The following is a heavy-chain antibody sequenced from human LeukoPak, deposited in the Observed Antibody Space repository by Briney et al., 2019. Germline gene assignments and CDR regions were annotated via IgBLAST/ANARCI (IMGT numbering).Heavy chain of an antibody. CDR2: INEDGATK. J-gene: IGHJ5*02. Sequence: PGGSLRLSCAASGFTFSDHWMAWVRQAPGKGLEWVANINEDGATKNYVDSVKGRFTISRDNAKNTLYLQMNSLRAEDTAVYYCARSRIADKNWFDPWGQGTLVTVSS. CDR3: ARSRIADKNWFDP. CDR1: GFTFSDHW. V-gene: IGHV3-7*01. D-gene: IGHD6-13*01.